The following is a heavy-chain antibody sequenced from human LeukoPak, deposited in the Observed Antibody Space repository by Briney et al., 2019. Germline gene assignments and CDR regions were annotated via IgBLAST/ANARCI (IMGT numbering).Heavy chain of an antibody. J-gene: IGHJ4*02. CDR2: IRYDGSNK. V-gene: IGHV3-30*02. Sequence: PGGSLRLSCAASGFTFSSYGMHWVRQAPGKGLEWVAFIRYDGSNKYYADSVKGRFTISRDNSKNTLYLQMNSLRAEDTAVYYCAKDLIKRAVAGQGSYFDYWGQGTLVTVSS. CDR3: AKDLIKRAVAGQGSYFDY. CDR1: GFTFSSYG. D-gene: IGHD6-19*01.